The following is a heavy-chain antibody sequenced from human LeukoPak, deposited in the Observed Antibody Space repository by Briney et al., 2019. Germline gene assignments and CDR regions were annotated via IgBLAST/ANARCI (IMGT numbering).Heavy chain of an antibody. J-gene: IGHJ5*02. D-gene: IGHD2-2*03. V-gene: IGHV3-49*04. CDR1: GFTFGDYA. CDR3: TRDPGYCSSTSCHNWFDP. CDR2: IRSKAYGGTT. Sequence: PGGSLRLSCTASGFTFGDYAMSWVRQAPGKGLEWVGFIRSKAYGGTTEYAASVQGRFTISRDDSKSIAYLQMNSLKTEDTAVYYCTRDPGYCSSTSCHNWFDPWGQGTLVTVSS.